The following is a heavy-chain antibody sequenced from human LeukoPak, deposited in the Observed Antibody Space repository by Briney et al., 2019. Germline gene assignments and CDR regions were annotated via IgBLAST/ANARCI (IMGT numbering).Heavy chain of an antibody. CDR3: ARDNSNYFDY. Sequence: GESLKISCKGSGYSFSTFWIGWVHQMPGKGLEWMGIIYPGDSDTRSSPSFQGQVTISADKSIGTAYLQWSSLKASDTAMYYCARDNSNYFDYWGQGTLVTVSS. CDR1: GYSFSTFW. CDR2: IYPGDSDT. J-gene: IGHJ4*02. V-gene: IGHV5-51*07. D-gene: IGHD4-11*01.